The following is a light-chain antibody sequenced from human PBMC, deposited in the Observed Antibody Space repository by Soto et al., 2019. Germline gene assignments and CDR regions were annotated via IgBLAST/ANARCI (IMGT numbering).Light chain of an antibody. CDR2: DAA. CDR1: PSVSSY. CDR3: QQRSNWPWT. J-gene: IGKJ1*01. V-gene: IGKV3-11*01. Sequence: EIVLTQSPATLSLSPGDRATLSCRASPSVSSYLAWYQQKPGQAPRLLLYDAANRATGIPARFSGGGSGTDFTLTISSLKPEDFAVYYCQQRSNWPWTFGQGTKVEIK.